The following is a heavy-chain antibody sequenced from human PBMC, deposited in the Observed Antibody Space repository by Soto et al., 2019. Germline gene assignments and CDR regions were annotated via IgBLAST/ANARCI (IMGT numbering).Heavy chain of an antibody. V-gene: IGHV4-59*01. J-gene: IGHJ4*02. D-gene: IGHD6-19*01. CDR3: ARHSTVAGGFDY. CDR1: SGSISGYY. CDR2: MYYSGST. Sequence: SETLSLTCSVSSGSISGYYWSWIRQPPGEGLEWIAYMYYSGSTNSNPSLKSRVTISVDTSKNHFSLRLRSVTAADMAVYYCARHSTVAGGFDYWGQGTMVTVSS.